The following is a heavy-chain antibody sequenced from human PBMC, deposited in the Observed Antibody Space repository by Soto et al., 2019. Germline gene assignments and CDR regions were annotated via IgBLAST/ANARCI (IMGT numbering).Heavy chain of an antibody. Sequence: GGSLRLSCKASGFSFSSKSMGWLRQAPGKGLDWGSSISDSAGRIYYADSVRGRFTFSRDNSKNMMYLQMNSLGGEDKAVYYCATRPLNSNGGYWGQGTLVTVSS. D-gene: IGHD6-19*01. V-gene: IGHV3-23*01. CDR1: GFSFSSKS. CDR2: ISDSAGRI. CDR3: ATRPLNSNGGY. J-gene: IGHJ4*02.